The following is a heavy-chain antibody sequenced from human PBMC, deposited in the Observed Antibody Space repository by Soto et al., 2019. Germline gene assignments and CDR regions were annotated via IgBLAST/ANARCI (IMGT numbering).Heavy chain of an antibody. J-gene: IGHJ3*02. D-gene: IGHD5-18*01. CDR1: GGSISSSNW. V-gene: IGHV4-4*02. CDR3: ARPTGLVTCDAFDI. Sequence: SETLSLTCEVSGGSISSSNWWSWVRQTPGKGLEWIGEIFHSGTANYSPSLKSRVTMSVDKAKNLFSLKLTSVTAADTAMYYCARPTGLVTCDAFDIWGQGTLVTVSS. CDR2: IFHSGTA.